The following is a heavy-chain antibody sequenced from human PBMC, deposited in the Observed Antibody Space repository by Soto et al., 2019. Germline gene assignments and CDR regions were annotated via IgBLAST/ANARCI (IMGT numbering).Heavy chain of an antibody. Sequence: QLQLQESGPGLVKPSETLSLTCTVSGGSITSNAYYWGWIRQPPGKGLEWLGYIYYSGSASYNPSLKSRVTMTVDTSKTQFSLKLSLVTAAATVEYYCARRPRRESYSWCFDYWGQGTLVTVSS. J-gene: IGHJ4*02. CDR3: ARRPRRESYSWCFDY. CDR1: GGSITSNAYY. D-gene: IGHD1-26*01. CDR2: IYYSGSA. V-gene: IGHV4-39*01.